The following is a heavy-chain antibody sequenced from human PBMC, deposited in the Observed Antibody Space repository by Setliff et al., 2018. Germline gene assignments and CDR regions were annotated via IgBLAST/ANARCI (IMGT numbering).Heavy chain of an antibody. V-gene: IGHV3-21*01. D-gene: IGHD4-17*01. CDR1: GFTFSSYW. CDR3: ARAPAHDYADYMFMTTMGYYFDY. CDR2: ISGSSSYI. Sequence: LRLSCAASGFTFSSYWMSWVRQAPGKGLEWVSCISGSSSYIYYADSVKGRFTISRDNAKNSLYLQMNSLRAEDTAVYYCARAPAHDYADYMFMTTMGYYFDYWGQGTLVTVSS. J-gene: IGHJ4*02.